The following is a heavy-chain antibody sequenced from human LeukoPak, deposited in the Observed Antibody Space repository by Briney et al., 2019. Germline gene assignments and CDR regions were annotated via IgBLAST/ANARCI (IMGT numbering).Heavy chain of an antibody. D-gene: IGHD3-3*01. CDR2: ISSSGRTI. J-gene: IGHJ1*01. CDR3: ARVAEGRVVIPPAEYFQH. CDR1: GFTFSDYY. V-gene: IGHV3-11*04. Sequence: GGSLRLSCAASGFTFSDYYMSWLRQAPGKGLEWVSYISSSGRTIYYADSVKGRITISRDNAKNSLYLQMNSLRAEDTAVYYCARVAEGRVVIPPAEYFQHWGQGTLVTVSS.